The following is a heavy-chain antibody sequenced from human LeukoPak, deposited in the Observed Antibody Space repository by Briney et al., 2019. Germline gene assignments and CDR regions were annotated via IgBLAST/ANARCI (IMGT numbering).Heavy chain of an antibody. V-gene: IGHV1-46*01. CDR2: IYPRDGST. Sequence: ASVKVSCKASGYTFTSNYIHWVRQAPGQGLEWMGMIYPRDGSTSYAQKFQGRVTVTRDTSTSTVHMELSGLRSEDTAVYYCARDXEGFDXXGQGTLVTVSS. J-gene: IGHJ4*02. CDR3: ARDXEGFDX. CDR1: GYTFTSNY.